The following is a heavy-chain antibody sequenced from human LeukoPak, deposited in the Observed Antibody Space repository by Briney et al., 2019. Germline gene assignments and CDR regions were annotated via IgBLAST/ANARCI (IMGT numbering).Heavy chain of an antibody. CDR2: IYYSGNT. V-gene: IGHV4-39*01. CDR3: ARHRISAALASAFDY. Sequence: SETLSLTCTVSGGSISSSSYYWDWIRQPPGKGLEWIGAIYYSGNTNYNPSLKSRVTISVDTSKNQFSLKLSSVTAADTAVYYCARHRISAALASAFDYWGQGTLVTVSS. CDR1: GGSISSSSYY. D-gene: IGHD2-2*01. J-gene: IGHJ4*02.